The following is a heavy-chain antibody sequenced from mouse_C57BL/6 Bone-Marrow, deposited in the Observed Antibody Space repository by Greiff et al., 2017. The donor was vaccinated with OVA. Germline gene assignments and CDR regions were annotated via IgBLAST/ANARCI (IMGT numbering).Heavy chain of an antibody. Sequence: EVQLQESGGDLVKPGGSLKLSCAASGFTFSSYGMSWVRQTPDKRLEWVATISSGGSYTYYPDSVKGRFTISRDNAKNTLYLQMSSLKSEDTAMYYCARLCPPLYYGAMDYWGQGTSVTVSS. CDR2: ISSGGSYT. CDR3: ARLCPPLYYGAMDY. V-gene: IGHV5-6*01. CDR1: GFTFSSYG. J-gene: IGHJ4*01. D-gene: IGHD2-1*01.